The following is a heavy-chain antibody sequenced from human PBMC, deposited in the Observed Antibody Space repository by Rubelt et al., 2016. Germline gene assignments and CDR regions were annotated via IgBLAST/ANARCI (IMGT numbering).Heavy chain of an antibody. J-gene: IGHJ5*02. Sequence: QLQLQESGPGLVKPSGTLSLTCVVSGGSISSSDWWSWVRQPPGKGLEWIGEIHHSGSTNYNPTLKSRISSPVDKSKNQFSLVLGAVIAAETAVYYCARKVDAIRGSGSYGRMFHPWGQGSLVIVSS. CDR2: IHHSGST. CDR3: ARKVDAIRGSGSYGRMFHP. D-gene: IGHD1-26*01. CDR1: GGSISSSDW. V-gene: IGHV4-4*02.